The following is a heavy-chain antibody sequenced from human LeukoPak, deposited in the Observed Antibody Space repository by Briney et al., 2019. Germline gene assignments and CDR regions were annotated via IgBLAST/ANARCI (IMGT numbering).Heavy chain of an antibody. CDR3: AKDWADNYDYVWGSYRRRLDY. V-gene: IGHV3-23*01. J-gene: IGHJ4*02. D-gene: IGHD3-16*02. CDR2: ISGSGGST. Sequence: GGSLRLSCAASGFTFSSYAMSWVRQAPGKGLEWVSAISGSGGSTYYADSVKGRFTISRDNSKNTLYLQMNSLRAEDTAVYYCAKDWADNYDYVWGSYRRRLDYWGQETLVTVSS. CDR1: GFTFSSYA.